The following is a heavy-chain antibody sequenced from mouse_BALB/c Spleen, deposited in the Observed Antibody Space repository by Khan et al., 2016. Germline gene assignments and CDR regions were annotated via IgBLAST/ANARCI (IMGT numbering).Heavy chain of an antibody. Sequence: QVQLQQSGAELARPGASVKLSCKASGYTFTSYWMQWVKQRPGQGLEWVGAIYPGDGDTRYTQKFKGKATLTADKSSSTAYMQLSSLASEDSAVYYCARGYFGSNYSDYWGQGTTLTVSS. CDR2: IYPGDGDT. CDR3: ARGYFGSNYSDY. CDR1: GYTFTSYW. V-gene: IGHV1-87*01. D-gene: IGHD1-1*01. J-gene: IGHJ2*01.